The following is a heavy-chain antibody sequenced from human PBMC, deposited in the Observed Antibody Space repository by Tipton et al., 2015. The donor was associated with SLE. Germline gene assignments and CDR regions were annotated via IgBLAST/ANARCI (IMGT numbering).Heavy chain of an antibody. CDR3: ATVTSSSGFRAFDD. D-gene: IGHD6-13*01. CDR1: GGSISSGDYY. CDR2: IYYSGST. V-gene: IGHV4-30-4*03. J-gene: IGHJ4*02. Sequence: TLSLTCTVSGGSISSGDYYWSWIRQPPGKGLEWIGYIYYSGSTYYNPSLKSRVTISVDTSKNQFSLKLTSVTAADTAGYDCATVTSSSGFRAFDDWGQGTMVTVTS.